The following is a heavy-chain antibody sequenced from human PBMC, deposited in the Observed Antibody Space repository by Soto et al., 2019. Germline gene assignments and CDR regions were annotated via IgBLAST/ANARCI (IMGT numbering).Heavy chain of an antibody. D-gene: IGHD1-20*01. CDR2: ISKGSDYI. J-gene: IGHJ5*02. Sequence: AGSLRLSCAASGFSFSDYTMNWVRQAPGKGLEWVSSISKGSDYIFYADKVKGRFTISRDNARNSLHLQMTSLRVEDTAVYYCAKDSGCVNNACAYDPWGQGTLVTVS. CDR1: GFSFSDYT. V-gene: IGHV3-21*01. CDR3: AKDSGCVNNACAYDP.